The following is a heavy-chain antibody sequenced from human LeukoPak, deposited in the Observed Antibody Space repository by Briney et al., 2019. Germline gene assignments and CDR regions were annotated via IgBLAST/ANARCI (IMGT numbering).Heavy chain of an antibody. CDR3: ARDLYDYVWGSYFN. Sequence: KPSETLSLTCTVSGYSISSAYYWGWIRQPPGKGLEWIGSIYHSGSTYYNPSLKSRVTISVDTSKNQFSLKLSSVTAADTAVYYCARDLYDYVWGSYFNWGQGTLVTVSS. V-gene: IGHV4-38-2*02. J-gene: IGHJ4*02. CDR2: IYHSGST. CDR1: GYSISSAYY. D-gene: IGHD3-16*01.